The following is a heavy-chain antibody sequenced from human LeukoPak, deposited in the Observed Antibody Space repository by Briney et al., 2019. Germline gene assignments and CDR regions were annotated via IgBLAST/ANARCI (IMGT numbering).Heavy chain of an antibody. V-gene: IGHV3-21*01. Sequence: PGRSLRLSCAASGFTFDDYAMHWVRQAPGKGLEWVSSISSSSSYIYYADSVKGRFTISRDNAKNSLYLQMNSLRAEDTAVYYCWSLRGGYSSSSYYFDYWGQGTLVTVSS. CDR3: WSLRGGYSSSSYYFDY. CDR2: ISSSSSYI. CDR1: GFTFDDYA. J-gene: IGHJ4*02. D-gene: IGHD6-6*01.